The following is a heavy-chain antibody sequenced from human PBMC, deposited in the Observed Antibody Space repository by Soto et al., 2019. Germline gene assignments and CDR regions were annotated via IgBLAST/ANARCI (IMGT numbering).Heavy chain of an antibody. J-gene: IGHJ6*02. Sequence: SETLSLTCAVYGGSFSAYYWIWIRQPPGKGLEWIGEINHSGSTNYNPSLKSRVSMSVDTSKNQFSLKVSSVTAADTAVHYCARHHSRSYGWGTRYYYGMDVWGQGTTVTVSS. V-gene: IGHV4-34*01. D-gene: IGHD6-6*01. CDR2: INHSGST. CDR1: GGSFSAYY. CDR3: ARHHSRSYGWGTRYYYGMDV.